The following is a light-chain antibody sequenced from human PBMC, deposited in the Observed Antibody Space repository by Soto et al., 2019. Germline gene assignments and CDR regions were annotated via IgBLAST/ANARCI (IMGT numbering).Light chain of an antibody. J-gene: IGKJ4*01. CDR1: QSISDW. V-gene: IGKV1-5*03. CDR3: QQYDSYPLS. CDR2: KAS. Sequence: DIQMTQSPSTLSAAVGDRVTITCRASQSISDWLAWYEQKPGKAPKLLIYKASMLEDGVPSRFNGSGSGTGFTLSIDSLQPDDFAPYYCQQYDSYPLSFGGGTKVQIK.